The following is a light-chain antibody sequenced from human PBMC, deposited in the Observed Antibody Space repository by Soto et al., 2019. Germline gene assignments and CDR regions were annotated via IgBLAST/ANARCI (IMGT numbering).Light chain of an antibody. Sequence: DIVMTQSPLSLPVTPGEPASISCRSSASLLHSNGYNCLDWYVQKPGQSPQLLIYFGSYRASGVPDRFSGSASGTDFTLKSNRVEAEDVGLYYCMQALQTPLTFGGGTKVEIK. CDR1: ASLLHSNGYNC. CDR2: FGS. CDR3: MQALQTPLT. V-gene: IGKV2-28*01. J-gene: IGKJ4*01.